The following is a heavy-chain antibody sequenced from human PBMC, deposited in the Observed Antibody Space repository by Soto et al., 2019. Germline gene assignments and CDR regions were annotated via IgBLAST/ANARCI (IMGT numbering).Heavy chain of an antibody. CDR1: GFTFSSYA. V-gene: IGHV3-23*01. CDR2: ISGSGGST. J-gene: IGHJ4*02. CDR3: AKAFSWYHY. D-gene: IGHD6-13*01. Sequence: EVQLLESGGGLIQPGGSLRLSCAASGFTFSSYAMNWVRQAPGKGLEWVSGISGSGGSTYYADSVKGRFTISRDNSKNTLYLQMSSLRAEDTAVYYCAKAFSWYHYWGQGTLVTVSS.